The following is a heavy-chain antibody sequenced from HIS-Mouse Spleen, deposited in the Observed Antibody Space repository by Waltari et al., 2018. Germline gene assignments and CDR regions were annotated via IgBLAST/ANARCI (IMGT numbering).Heavy chain of an antibody. V-gene: IGHV4-39*07. Sequence: QLQLQESGPGLVTPSETLSLPCPVSGGPISRRSYHWGWIRQPPGKGLEWIGSIYYSGSTYYNPSLKSRVTISVDTSKNQFSLKLSSVTAADTAVYYCAREIPYSSSWYDWYFDLWGRGTLVTVSS. CDR3: AREIPYSSSWYDWYFDL. CDR1: GGPISRRSYH. CDR2: IYYSGST. J-gene: IGHJ2*01. D-gene: IGHD6-13*01.